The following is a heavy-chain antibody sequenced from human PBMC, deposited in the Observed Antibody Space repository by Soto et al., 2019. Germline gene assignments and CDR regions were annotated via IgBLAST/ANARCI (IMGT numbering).Heavy chain of an antibody. D-gene: IGHD2-8*01. Sequence: GASVKVSCKASGYTFTSYYMHWVRQAPGQRLEWMGIINPSGGSTSYAQKFQGRVTMTRDTSTSTVYMELSSLRSEDTAVYYCAVGYCTNGVCPKTGPLDLWGRGTLVPVSS. CDR3: AVGYCTNGVCPKTGPLDL. CDR1: GYTFTSYY. J-gene: IGHJ2*01. V-gene: IGHV1-46*01. CDR2: INPSGGST.